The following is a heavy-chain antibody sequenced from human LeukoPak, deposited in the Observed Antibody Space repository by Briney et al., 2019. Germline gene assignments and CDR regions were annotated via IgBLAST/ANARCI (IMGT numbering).Heavy chain of an antibody. V-gene: IGHV4-4*07. CDR1: GGSISSYY. CDR2: IYTSGST. D-gene: IGHD3-10*01. CDR3: ARDGNYYGSGAYYFDY. J-gene: IGHJ4*02. Sequence: SETLSLTCTVSGGSISSYYWSWIRQPAGKGLEWIGRIYTSGSTNYNPSLKSRVTMSVDTSKNQFSLKLSSVTAADTAVYYCARDGNYYGSGAYYFDYWGQGTLVTVSS.